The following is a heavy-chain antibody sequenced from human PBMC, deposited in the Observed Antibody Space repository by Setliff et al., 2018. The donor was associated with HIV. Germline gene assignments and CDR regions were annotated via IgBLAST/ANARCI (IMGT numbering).Heavy chain of an antibody. J-gene: IGHJ4*02. CDR2: ICKTGST. CDR1: GDSISSGGYF. Sequence: SETLSLTCTVSGDSISSGGYFWIWIRQHPGQGLEWMGYICKTGSTYYNLSLKSRMTISLDTSKNQFFLKLNSVTAADTAVYYCARGGRKDLTDNWGQGALVTVSS. V-gene: IGHV4-31*03. CDR3: ARGGRKDLTDN. D-gene: IGHD3-16*01.